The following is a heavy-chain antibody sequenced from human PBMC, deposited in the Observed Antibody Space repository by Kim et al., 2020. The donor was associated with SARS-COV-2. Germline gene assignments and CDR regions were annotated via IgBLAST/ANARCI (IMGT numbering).Heavy chain of an antibody. D-gene: IGHD1-1*01. CDR1: GYTFTSYY. CDR2: INPSGGST. CDR3: ARGGSIWNDAYPPFDY. V-gene: IGHV1-46*01. J-gene: IGHJ4*02. Sequence: ASVKVSCKASGYTFTSYYMHWVRQAPGQGLEWMGIINPSGGSTSYAQKFQGRVTMTRDTSTSTVYMELSSLRSEDTAVYYCARGGSIWNDAYPPFDYWGQGTLVTVSS.